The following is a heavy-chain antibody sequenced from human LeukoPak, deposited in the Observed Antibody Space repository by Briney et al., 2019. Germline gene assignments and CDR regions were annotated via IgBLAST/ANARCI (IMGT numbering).Heavy chain of an antibody. CDR3: ARHGEGYSYGHSLDY. D-gene: IGHD5-18*01. CDR2: IYYSGST. J-gene: IGHJ4*02. V-gene: IGHV4-39*01. Sequence: SETLSLTCTVSGSSISSSSYYWGWIRQPPGKGLEWIGSIYYSGSTYYNPSLKSRVTISVDTSKNQFSLRLSSVTAADTAVYYCARHGEGYSYGHSLDYWGQGTLVTVSS. CDR1: GSSISSSSYY.